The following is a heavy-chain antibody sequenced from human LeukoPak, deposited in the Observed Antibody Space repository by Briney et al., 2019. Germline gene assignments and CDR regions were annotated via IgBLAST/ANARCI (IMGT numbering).Heavy chain of an antibody. J-gene: IGHJ4*02. CDR1: GFTFSSYA. D-gene: IGHD3-10*01. Sequence: GGSLRLSCAASGFTFSSYAMHWVRQAPGKGLEYVSAISSNGGSTYYANSVKDRFTISRDNSKNTLYLQMGSLRAEDMAVYYCAREAMDVRYYGSGDYFDYWGQGTLVTVSS. CDR2: ISSNGGST. CDR3: AREAMDVRYYGSGDYFDY. V-gene: IGHV3-64*01.